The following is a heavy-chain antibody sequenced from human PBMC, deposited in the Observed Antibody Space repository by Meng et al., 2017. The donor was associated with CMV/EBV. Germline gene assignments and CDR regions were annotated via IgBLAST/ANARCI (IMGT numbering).Heavy chain of an antibody. V-gene: IGHV3-48*03. CDR3: ARNLGARTPRDAMDV. J-gene: IGHJ6*02. CDR1: GLTFSSFE. D-gene: IGHD6-6*01. CDR2: ISAGGDTI. Sequence: GESLKISCAASGLTFSSFEMNWVRQAPGKGLEWTSYISAGGDTIYYADSVKGRFTISRDNAKKSLYLQMNSLRAEDTAIYYCARNLGARTPRDAMDVWGQGTTVTVSS.